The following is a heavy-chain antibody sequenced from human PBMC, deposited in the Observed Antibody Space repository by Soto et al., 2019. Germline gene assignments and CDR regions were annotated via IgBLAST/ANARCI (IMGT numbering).Heavy chain of an antibody. J-gene: IGHJ6*02. CDR2: INHSGST. Sequence: PSETLSLTCAVYGGSFSGYYWSWIRQPPGKGLEWIGEINHSGSTNYNPSLKSRVTISVDTSKNQFSLKLSSVTAADTAVYYCARGEDSSSYYGMYVWGQGTTVTVSS. V-gene: IGHV4-34*01. CDR3: ARGEDSSSYYGMYV. D-gene: IGHD6-13*01. CDR1: GGSFSGYY.